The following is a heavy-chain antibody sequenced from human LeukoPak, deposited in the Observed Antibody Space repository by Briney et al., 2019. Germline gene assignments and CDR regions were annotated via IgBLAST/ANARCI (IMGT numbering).Heavy chain of an antibody. CDR1: GFTFDDYG. D-gene: IGHD3-16*02. Sequence: GGSLRLSCAASGFTFDDYGMSWVRQAPGKGLEWVSGINWNGGSTGYADSVKGRFTISRDNAKNSLYLQMDSLRAEDTALYYCARWSLLVATPAGYLDYWGQGTLVTVSS. CDR2: INWNGGST. CDR3: ARWSLLVATPAGYLDY. J-gene: IGHJ4*02. V-gene: IGHV3-20*04.